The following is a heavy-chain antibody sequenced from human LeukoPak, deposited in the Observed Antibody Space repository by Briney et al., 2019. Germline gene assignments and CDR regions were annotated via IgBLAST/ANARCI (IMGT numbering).Heavy chain of an antibody. D-gene: IGHD4-17*01. CDR3: AKDMSTVTTSPVFDY. Sequence: GGSLRLSCAASGFTFDDYAMHWVRQAPGKGLEWVSGISWNSGSIGYADSVKGRFTISRDNAKNSLYLQMNSLRAEDTALYYCAKDMSTVTTSPVFDYWGQGTLVTVSS. CDR1: GFTFDDYA. J-gene: IGHJ4*02. CDR2: ISWNSGSI. V-gene: IGHV3-9*01.